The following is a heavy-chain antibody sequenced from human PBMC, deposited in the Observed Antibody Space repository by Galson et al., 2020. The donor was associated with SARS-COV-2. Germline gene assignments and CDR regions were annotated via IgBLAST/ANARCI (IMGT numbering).Heavy chain of an antibody. CDR2: MNPNNGNT. Sequence: ASVKVSCKASGYTFTSYDINWVRQATGQGLEWMGWMNPNNGNTGDAQKFQGRVTMTRDTSISTAYMELNSLRSEDTAVYYCARVIGAAGVWGQGTLVTVSS. CDR1: GYTFTSYD. V-gene: IGHV1-8*01. D-gene: IGHD6-13*01. J-gene: IGHJ4*02. CDR3: ARVIGAAGV.